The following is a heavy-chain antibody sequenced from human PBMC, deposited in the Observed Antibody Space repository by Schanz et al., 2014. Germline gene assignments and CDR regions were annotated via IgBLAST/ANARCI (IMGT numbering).Heavy chain of an antibody. CDR2: IWYDGNNK. CDR3: ASPPISVAGRLADY. V-gene: IGHV3-33*08. CDR1: GFPFNEYG. D-gene: IGHD6-19*01. J-gene: IGHJ4*02. Sequence: VQLVESGGGLVQPGRSLRLSCAASGFPFNEYGMLWVRQAPGKGLEWVAIIWYDGNNKKYADSVKGRFSISRENSKSILYLQMNSLRAEDTAVYYCASPPISVAGRLADYWGQGILVAVSS.